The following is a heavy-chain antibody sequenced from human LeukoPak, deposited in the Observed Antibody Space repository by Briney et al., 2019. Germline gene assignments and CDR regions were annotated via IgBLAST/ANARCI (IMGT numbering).Heavy chain of an antibody. V-gene: IGHV3-7*01. CDR3: SRSLDY. CDR1: GFSFSDYW. Sequence: GGSLRLSCAASGFSFSDYWMDWVRQSSGKGMEWVANINQDGSEGYYADSVKGRFTISRDNAKNSLYLQMNKLRAEDTAVYYCSRSLDYWGQGALVTVSS. J-gene: IGHJ4*02. CDR2: INQDGSEG.